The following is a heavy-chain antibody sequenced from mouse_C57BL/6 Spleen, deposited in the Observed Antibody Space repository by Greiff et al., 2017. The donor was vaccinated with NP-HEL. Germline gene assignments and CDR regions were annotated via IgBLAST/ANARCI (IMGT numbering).Heavy chain of an antibody. J-gene: IGHJ2*01. D-gene: IGHD6-1*01. Sequence: QVQLQQPGAELVRPGSSVKLSCKASGYTFTSYWMHWVKQRPIQGLEWIGNIDPSDSEPNYNQKFKDKATLTVDKSSSTAYMQLSSLTSEDSAVYDCARGTLYRYYFDDWGQGTTLTVSS. CDR3: ARGTLYRYYFDD. CDR2: IDPSDSEP. V-gene: IGHV1-52*01. CDR1: GYTFTSYW.